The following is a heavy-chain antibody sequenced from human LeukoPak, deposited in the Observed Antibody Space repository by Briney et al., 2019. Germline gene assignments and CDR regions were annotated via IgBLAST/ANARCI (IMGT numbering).Heavy chain of an antibody. Sequence: SETLSLTCAVYGGSFSGYYWSWIRQPPGKGLEWIGEINHSGSTNYNPSLKSRVTISVGTSKNPFSLKLSSVTAADTAMYYCARARRDYGRSFDSWGQGTLVTVSS. CDR3: ARARRDYGRSFDS. CDR2: INHSGST. D-gene: IGHD4-17*01. CDR1: GGSFSGYY. V-gene: IGHV4-34*01. J-gene: IGHJ4*02.